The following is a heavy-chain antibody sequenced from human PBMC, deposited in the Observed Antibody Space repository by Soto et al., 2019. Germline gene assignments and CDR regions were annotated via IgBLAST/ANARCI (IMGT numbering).Heavy chain of an antibody. V-gene: IGHV4-61*01. CDR1: GGSVSSGSYY. CDR3: AREGGAGDGSGSPYYYYGMDV. Sequence: PSETLSLTCTVSGGSVSSGSYYCSWIRQPPGKGLEWIGYIYYSGSTNYNPSLKSRVTISVDTSKNQFSLKLSSVTAADTAVYYCAREGGAGDGSGSPYYYYGMDVWGQGTTVTVSS. CDR2: IYYSGST. J-gene: IGHJ6*02. D-gene: IGHD3-10*01.